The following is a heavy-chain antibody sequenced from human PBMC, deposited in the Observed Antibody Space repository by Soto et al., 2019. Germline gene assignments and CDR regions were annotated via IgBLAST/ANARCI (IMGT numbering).Heavy chain of an antibody. CDR1: GFTLSRYS. CDR2: IDGTSNTI. D-gene: IGHD5-12*01. CDR3: ARGGVTTIFGDS. J-gene: IGHJ4*02. Sequence: EVQLVESGGGLVRPGGSLRLSCAASGFTLSRYSMNWVRQAPGKGLEWLSYIDGTSNTIYYADSVKGRFIISRDNAKNSPYLQMNSLRDEDTAVYHCARGGVTTIFGDSWGQGILVTVSS. V-gene: IGHV3-48*02.